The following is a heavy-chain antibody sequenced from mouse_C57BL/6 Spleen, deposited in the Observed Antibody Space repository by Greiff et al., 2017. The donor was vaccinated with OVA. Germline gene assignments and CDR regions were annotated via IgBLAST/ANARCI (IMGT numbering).Heavy chain of an antibody. CDR1: GFTFSSYA. D-gene: IGHD2-3*01. CDR2: ISDGGSYT. CDR3: ARGGDGYYYWYFDV. V-gene: IGHV5-4*01. J-gene: IGHJ1*03. Sequence: EVQLVESGGGLVKPGGSLKLSCAASGFTFSSYAMSWVRQTPEKRLEWVATISDGGSYTYYPDNVKGRFTISRDNAKNNLYLQMSHLKSEDTAMYYCARGGDGYYYWYFDVWGTGTTVTVSS.